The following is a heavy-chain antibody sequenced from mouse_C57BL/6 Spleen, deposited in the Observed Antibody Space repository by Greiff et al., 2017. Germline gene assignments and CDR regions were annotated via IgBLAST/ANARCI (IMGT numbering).Heavy chain of an antibody. CDR2: IDPSDGCT. CDR1: GYTFTSYW. D-gene: IGHD1-1*01. V-gene: IGHV1-69*01. Sequence: VQLQQSGAELVMPGASVKLSCKASGYTFTSYWMHWVKQRPGHGLEWIGEIDPSDGCTNYNQKFKGKSTLTVDTSSSTAYMQLSSLTSEDSAVYYCERFPTVVPYYLDYGGQGTTLTVSS. J-gene: IGHJ2*01. CDR3: ERFPTVVPYYLDY.